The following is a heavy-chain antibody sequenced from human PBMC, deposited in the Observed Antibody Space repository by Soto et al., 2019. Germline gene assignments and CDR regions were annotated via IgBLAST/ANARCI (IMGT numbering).Heavy chain of an antibody. CDR2: ISNVGTTI. V-gene: IGHV3-11*01. J-gene: IGHJ2*01. CDR1: GFSFKDYY. CDR3: ARDHCSSSNCYPRWYFDL. Sequence: QVQLVESGGGLVKPGGSLRLSCAVSGFSFKDYYMSWIRQAPGKGLEWILYISNVGTTIYYADSVKGRFTTSRDTTKSSLFLQMNSLRGDDTALYFCARDHCSSSNCYPRWYFDLWGRGTLVTVSS. D-gene: IGHD2-2*01.